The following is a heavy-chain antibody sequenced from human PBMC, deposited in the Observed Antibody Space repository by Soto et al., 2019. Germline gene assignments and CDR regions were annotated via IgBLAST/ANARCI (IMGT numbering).Heavy chain of an antibody. CDR2: IYYSGST. Sequence: QVQLQESGPGLVKPSETLSLTCTVSGGSISSYYWSWIRQPPGKGLEWIGYIYYSGSTNYNPSLKSRVTISVDTSKTQFSLKLRSVTAADTAVYYCARNRGSSSSPFDYWGQGTLVTVSS. J-gene: IGHJ4*02. CDR1: GGSISSYY. D-gene: IGHD6-6*01. CDR3: ARNRGSSSSPFDY. V-gene: IGHV4-59*01.